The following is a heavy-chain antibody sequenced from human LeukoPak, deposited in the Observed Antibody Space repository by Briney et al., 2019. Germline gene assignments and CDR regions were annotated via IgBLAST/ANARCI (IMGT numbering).Heavy chain of an antibody. CDR1: GFSVSSTY. CDR2: IYTSGST. V-gene: IGHV3-66*03. D-gene: IGHD3-10*01. CDR3: TRDRAGTQSWVEFDL. J-gene: IGHJ5*02. Sequence: GGSLRLSCAASGFSVSSTYMSWVRQAPGKGLEWVSLIYTSGSTFNAVSVMGRFTISRDNSKNTLFLQMNSLRAEDSAVYYCTRDRAGTQSWVEFDLWGQGTLVTVSS.